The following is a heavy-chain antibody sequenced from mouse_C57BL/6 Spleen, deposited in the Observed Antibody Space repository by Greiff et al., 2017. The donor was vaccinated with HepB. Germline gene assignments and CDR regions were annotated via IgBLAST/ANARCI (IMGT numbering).Heavy chain of an antibody. CDR1: GYTFTSYW. V-gene: IGHV1-50*01. CDR3: ARSMGFDY. J-gene: IGHJ2*01. D-gene: IGHD2-3*01. CDR2: IDPSDSYT. Sequence: QVQLQQPGAELVKPGASVKLSCKASGYTFTSYWMQWVKQRPGQGLEWIGEIDPSDSYTNYNQKFKGKATLTVDTSSSTAYMQLSSLTSEDSAVYYFARSMGFDYWGQGTTLTVSS.